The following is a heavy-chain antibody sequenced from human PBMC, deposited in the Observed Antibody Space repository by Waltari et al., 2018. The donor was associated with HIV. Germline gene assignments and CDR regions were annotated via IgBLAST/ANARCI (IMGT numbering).Heavy chain of an antibody. CDR1: GFTFSGYD. CDR2: ISYDGGNK. V-gene: IGHV3-30*18. CDR3: AKVKPDYGDYLYYFDY. D-gene: IGHD4-17*01. Sequence: VQLVESGGGVVHPGRSLRLSFAASGFTFSGYDMHWFRQAPGKGLEWVAVISYDGGNKYYADSVKGRFTISRDNSKNTLYLQMNSLRAEDTAVYYCAKVKPDYGDYLYYFDYWGQGTLATVSS. J-gene: IGHJ4*02.